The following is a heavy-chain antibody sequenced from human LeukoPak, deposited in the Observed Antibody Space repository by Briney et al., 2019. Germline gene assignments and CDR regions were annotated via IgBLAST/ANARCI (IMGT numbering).Heavy chain of an antibody. V-gene: IGHV4-59*01. J-gene: IGHJ4*02. CDR2: LYDSGST. CDR1: GGLISSNS. D-gene: IGHD5-24*01. CDR3: VRGGWLPTSGFDY. Sequence: SETLSLTCTVSGGLISSNSWSWIRQPPGKGLEWIGYLYDSGSTRYSPSLKRPVTISEDTSKNQFSLKLTSVTAADTAVYYCVRGGWLPTSGFDYWGQGTLVTVSS.